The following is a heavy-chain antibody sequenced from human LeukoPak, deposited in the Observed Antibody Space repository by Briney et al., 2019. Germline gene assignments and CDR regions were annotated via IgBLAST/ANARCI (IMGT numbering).Heavy chain of an antibody. CDR3: ARAGGVYHGMDV. D-gene: IGHD3-16*01. Sequence: GGSLRLSCGASGFTVSSNYMSWVRQAPGKGLEWVSVIYSGGSTYYADSVKGRFTISRDNSKNTLYLQMNSLRAEDTAVYYCARAGGVYHGMDVWGKGTTVTVSS. J-gene: IGHJ6*04. CDR2: IYSGGST. CDR1: GFTVSSNY. V-gene: IGHV3-53*01.